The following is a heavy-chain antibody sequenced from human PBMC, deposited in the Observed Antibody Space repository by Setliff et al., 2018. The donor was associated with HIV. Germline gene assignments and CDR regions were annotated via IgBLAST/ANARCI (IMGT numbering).Heavy chain of an antibody. Sequence: ASVKVSCEPSGYIFTDYYIHWVRQAPGQGLEWMGRLNPNSGGPSYAQKFQGRVTMTRDTSISVADMELSGLRSDDTAIYFCVRQATFGGRIDYWGQGTLVTVSS. CDR3: VRQATFGGRIDY. D-gene: IGHD3-16*01. CDR1: GYIFTDYY. J-gene: IGHJ4*02. V-gene: IGHV1-2*06. CDR2: LNPNSGGP.